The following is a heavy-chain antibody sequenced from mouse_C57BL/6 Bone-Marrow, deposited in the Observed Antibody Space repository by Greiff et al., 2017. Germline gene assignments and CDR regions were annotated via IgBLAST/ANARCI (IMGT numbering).Heavy chain of an antibody. CDR1: GYTFTSYD. Sequence: VQGVESGPELVKPGASVKLSCKASGYTFTSYDINWVKQRPGQGLEWIGWIYPRDGSTKYNEKFKGKATLTVDTSSSTAYMELHSLTSEDPAVYYCGVYGNPMDYWGQGTSVTVSS. CDR3: GVYGNPMDY. V-gene: IGHV1-85*01. D-gene: IGHD2-1*01. J-gene: IGHJ4*01. CDR2: IYPRDGST.